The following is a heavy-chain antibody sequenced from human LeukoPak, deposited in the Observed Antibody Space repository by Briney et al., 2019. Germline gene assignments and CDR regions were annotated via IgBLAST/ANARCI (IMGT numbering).Heavy chain of an antibody. J-gene: IGHJ4*02. CDR2: IKHDGSEK. Sequence: GASLRLSCAASGFMFSTYWMSWVRQAPGKGLEWVANIKHDGSEKYYVDSVKGRFTISRDNSKNTLYLQMNSLRAEDTAVYYCAKDTSLRHYDYVWGSSPVFDYWGQGKLVTVSS. V-gene: IGHV3-7*03. CDR3: AKDTSLRHYDYVWGSSPVFDY. CDR1: GFMFSTYW. D-gene: IGHD3-16*01.